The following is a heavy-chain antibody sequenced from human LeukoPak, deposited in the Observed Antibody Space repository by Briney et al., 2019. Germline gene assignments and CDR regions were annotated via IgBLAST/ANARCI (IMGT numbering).Heavy chain of an antibody. CDR3: AVYSSSAKYYFDY. V-gene: IGHV1-69*13. D-gene: IGHD6-6*01. CDR2: IIPIFGTA. Sequence: SVKVSCKASGGTFSSYAISWVRQAPGQGLEWMGGIIPIFGTANYAQKFQGRVTITADESTSTAYMELSSLRSEDTAVYYCAVYSSSAKYYFDYWGQGTLVTVSS. J-gene: IGHJ4*02. CDR1: GGTFSSYA.